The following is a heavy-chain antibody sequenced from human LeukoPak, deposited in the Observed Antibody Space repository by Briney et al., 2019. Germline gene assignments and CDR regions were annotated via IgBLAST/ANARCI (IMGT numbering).Heavy chain of an antibody. J-gene: IGHJ4*02. CDR2: INHSGST. CDR3: ARNHSCSWYHY. D-gene: IGHD6-13*01. Sequence: AEPLTLTCAVYGGSFSGYYWSWIRQPPGKGLEWIGEINHSGSTNYNPSLKSRVTISVDTSQNHFSRKLSSVTAADTAVYYCARNHSCSWYHYWGQGTLVTVSS. V-gene: IGHV4-34*01. CDR1: GGSFSGYY.